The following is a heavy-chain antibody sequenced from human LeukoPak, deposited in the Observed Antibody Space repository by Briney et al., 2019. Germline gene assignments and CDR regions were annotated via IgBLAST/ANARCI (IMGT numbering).Heavy chain of an antibody. J-gene: IGHJ4*02. Sequence: GVSLQISCKAYGYRFTSYGIGWVRQMPGKGLDWMGIIDPSDSETRYTPSFQAQVTISVDKSLTTAHLQWNSLKASDTAMYYCARQTAMGRSGDYWGQGTLVTVSS. D-gene: IGHD5-18*01. CDR2: IDPSDSET. V-gene: IGHV5-51*01. CDR1: GYRFTSYG. CDR3: ARQTAMGRSGDY.